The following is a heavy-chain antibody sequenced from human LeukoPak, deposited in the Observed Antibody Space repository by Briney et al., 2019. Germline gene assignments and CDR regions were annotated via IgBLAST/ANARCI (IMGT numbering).Heavy chain of an antibody. CDR2: MYYSGST. V-gene: IGHV4-59*01. J-gene: IGHJ3*01. Sequence: PSETLSLTCTVSGGSISSYYWSWIRQPPGKGLEWIGYMYYSGSTNYNPSLKIRVTMSVDTSKIQFSLKLTSVSAADTAVYYCARQSDSSGYYYLGAFDFWGQGTMVTVSS. D-gene: IGHD3-22*01. CDR3: ARQSDSSGYYYLGAFDF. CDR1: GGSISSYY.